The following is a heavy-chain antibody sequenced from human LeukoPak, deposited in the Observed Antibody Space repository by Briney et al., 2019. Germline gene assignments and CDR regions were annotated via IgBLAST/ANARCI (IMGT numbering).Heavy chain of an antibody. V-gene: IGHV3-23*01. J-gene: IGHJ4*02. D-gene: IGHD3-3*01. CDR1: GFTFSSYA. CDR2: ISGSGGST. CDR3: AKGGAPLTMRFLEWFPFDC. Sequence: GGSLRLSCAASGFTFSSYAMSWVRQAPGKGLEWVSAISGSGGSTYYADSVKGRFTISRDNSKNTLYLQMNSLRAEDTAVYYCAKGGAPLTMRFLEWFPFDCWGQGTLVTVSS.